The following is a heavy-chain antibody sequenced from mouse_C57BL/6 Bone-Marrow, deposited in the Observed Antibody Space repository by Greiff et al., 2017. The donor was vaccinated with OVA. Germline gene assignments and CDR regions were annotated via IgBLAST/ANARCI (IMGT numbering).Heavy chain of an antibody. J-gene: IGHJ4*01. CDR2: IRLKSDNYAT. CDR3: TEYYGSSYVMDY. CDR1: GFTFSDYW. Sequence: EVKLMESGGGLVKPGGSLKLSCAASGFTFSDYWMNWVRQSPEKGLEWVAQIRLKSDNYATHYAESVKGRFTISRDDSKSSVYLQMNNLRAEDTGIYYCTEYYGSSYVMDYWGQGTSVTVSS. D-gene: IGHD1-1*01. V-gene: IGHV6-3*01.